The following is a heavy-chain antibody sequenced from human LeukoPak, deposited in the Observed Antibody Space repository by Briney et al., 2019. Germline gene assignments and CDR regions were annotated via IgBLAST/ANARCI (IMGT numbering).Heavy chain of an antibody. CDR1: GFTFSDYW. V-gene: IGHV3-74*01. Sequence: PGGSLRLSCAASGFTFSDYWMHWVRQVPGKGPVWVSRINDDGRSTSEAVSVKGRFTISRDNAKNTLYLQMNSLRVEDTAIYYCARSAAGLDYWGQGTLVTVSS. D-gene: IGHD6-13*01. CDR3: ARSAAGLDY. CDR2: INDDGRST. J-gene: IGHJ4*02.